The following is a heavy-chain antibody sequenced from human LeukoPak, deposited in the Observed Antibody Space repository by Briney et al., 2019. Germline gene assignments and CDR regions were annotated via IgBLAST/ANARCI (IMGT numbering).Heavy chain of an antibody. CDR2: INPNSGGT. CDR1: GYTFTGYY. J-gene: IGHJ4*02. D-gene: IGHD2-8*01. CDR3: ARDNGPRDFDY. Sequence: GASVKVSCKASGYTFTGYYMHWVRQAPGQGLEWMGWINPNSGGTNYAQKFQGRVTMTRDTSITTAYMELSSLRSDDTAMYYCARDNGPRDFDYWGQGTLVTVSS. V-gene: IGHV1-2*02.